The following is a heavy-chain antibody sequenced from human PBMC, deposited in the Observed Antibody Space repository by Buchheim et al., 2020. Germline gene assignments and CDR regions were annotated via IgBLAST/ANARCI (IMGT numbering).Heavy chain of an antibody. V-gene: IGHV3-33*01. J-gene: IGHJ6*02. CDR2: IWYDGSNK. CDR3: ARAREYQLLRSGMDV. Sequence: QVQLVESGGGVVQPGRSLRLSCAASGFTFSSYGMHWVRQAPGKGLEWVAVIWYDGSNKYYAVSVKGRFTISRDNSKNKLYLQMNSLRAEDTAVYYCARAREYQLLRSGMDVWGQGTT. CDR1: GFTFSSYG. D-gene: IGHD2-2*01.